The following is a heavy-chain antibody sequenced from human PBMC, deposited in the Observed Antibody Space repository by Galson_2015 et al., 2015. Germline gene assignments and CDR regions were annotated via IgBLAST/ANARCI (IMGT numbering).Heavy chain of an antibody. CDR3: AKDPNWASGR. D-gene: IGHD3-16*01. CDR2: INGNGIST. V-gene: IGHV3-23*05. J-gene: IGHJ4*02. Sequence: SLRLSCAVSGFFSSVDMNWFRQAPGKGLEWVSNINGNGISTSYAASVKGRFTISRDNSKNTLYMQMNSLRAEDTAIYYCAKDPNWASGRWGQGILLTVSS. CDR1: GFFSSVD.